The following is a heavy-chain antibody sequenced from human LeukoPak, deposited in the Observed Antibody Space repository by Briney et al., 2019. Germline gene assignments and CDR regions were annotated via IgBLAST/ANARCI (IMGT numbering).Heavy chain of an antibody. V-gene: IGHV3-21*01. J-gene: IGHJ4*02. CDR1: GFTFSSYS. Sequence: GGSLRLSCAASGFTFSSYSMNWVRQAPGKGLEWVSSISSSSSYIYYADSVKGRFIISRDNAKNSLYLQMNSLRAEDTAVYYCARDSPVGWELLCDYWGQGTLVTVSS. CDR2: ISSSSSYI. CDR3: ARDSPVGWELLCDY. D-gene: IGHD1-26*01.